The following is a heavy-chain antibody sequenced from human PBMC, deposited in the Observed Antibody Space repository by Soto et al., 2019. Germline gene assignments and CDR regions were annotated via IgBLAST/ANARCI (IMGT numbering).Heavy chain of an antibody. CDR3: AKGGRQSLVTSDFNY. J-gene: IGHJ4*02. D-gene: IGHD6-19*01. CDR2: VSHDGRNT. Sequence: VQLVESGGGVVQPGRSLRLSCAASGFTFSDYAMHWVRQAPGKGLEWVAVVSHDGRNTHYADSLKGRFTISRDSSKNTVSLEMTSLRAEDTAVYYGAKGGRQSLVTSDFNYWGQGALVTVSS. V-gene: IGHV3-30*18. CDR1: GFTFSDYA.